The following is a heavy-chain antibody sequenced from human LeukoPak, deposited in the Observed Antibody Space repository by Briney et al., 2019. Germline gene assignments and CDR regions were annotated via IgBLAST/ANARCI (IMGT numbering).Heavy chain of an antibody. V-gene: IGHV3-33*01. CDR2: IWLDGSNE. CDR3: ARDGTYTDYDPDFDI. Sequence: GGSLRLSCAASGFTFNNYGMHWVRQAPGKGLEWVAVIWLDGSNEYYADSVKGRFTISRDNSKNTLYLQMNSLRAEDTAVFYCARDGTYTDYDPDFDIWGQGTLVTVSS. J-gene: IGHJ4*02. D-gene: IGHD5-12*01. CDR1: GFTFNNYG.